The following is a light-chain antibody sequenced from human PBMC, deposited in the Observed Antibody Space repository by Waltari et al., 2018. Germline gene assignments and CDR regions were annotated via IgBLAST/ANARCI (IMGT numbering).Light chain of an antibody. CDR3: HQYNNWPRT. J-gene: IGKJ1*01. CDR1: QSGGIN. Sequence: EIVMTQSPATLSVSPGERATHSCRASQSGGINLAWYQHKPGQVPRLFIYGASTRATGFPARFSGSGSGTEFNLTISSLQSEDFAVYYCHQYNNWPRTFGQGTKVEIK. CDR2: GAS. V-gene: IGKV3-15*01.